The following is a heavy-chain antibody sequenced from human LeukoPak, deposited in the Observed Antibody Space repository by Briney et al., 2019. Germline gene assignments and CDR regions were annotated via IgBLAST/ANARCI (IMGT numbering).Heavy chain of an antibody. CDR1: GGSFSGYY. V-gene: IGHV4-34*01. D-gene: IGHD5-12*01. CDR3: ARDRATAPLDY. Sequence: SETLSLTCAVYGGSFSGYYWSWIRRPPGKGLEWIGEINHSGSTNYNPSLKSRVTISVDTSKNQFSLKLSSVTAADTAVYYCARDRATAPLDYWGQGTLVTVSS. CDR2: INHSGST. J-gene: IGHJ4*02.